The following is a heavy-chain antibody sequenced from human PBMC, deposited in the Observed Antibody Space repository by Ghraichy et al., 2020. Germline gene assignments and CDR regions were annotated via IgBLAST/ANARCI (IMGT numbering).Heavy chain of an antibody. CDR2: INQSGST. V-gene: IGHV4-34*01. D-gene: IGHD3-10*01. CDR3: ARSRSGSYLFGY. Sequence: SETLSLTCAVYGGSFSGYHWSWIRQPPEKGLEWIGEINQSGSTNYNPSLKSRVTISGDTSKNQFSLKVNSVTAADTAVYYCARSRSGSYLFGYWGQGTLVTVSS. CDR1: GGSFSGYH. J-gene: IGHJ4*02.